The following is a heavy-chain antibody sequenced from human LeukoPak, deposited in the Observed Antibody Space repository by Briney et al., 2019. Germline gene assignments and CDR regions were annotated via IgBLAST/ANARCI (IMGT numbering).Heavy chain of an antibody. V-gene: IGHV3-7*01. D-gene: IGHD2-15*01. Sequence: GGSLRLSCAASGFTFSNHWMSWVRQAPGKGLEWVANINQDSSEKYYVDSVKGRFTISRDNAKNSLYLQLNTLRPEDTAVYYCVQGWRDNWGQGILVTVFS. CDR2: INQDSSEK. J-gene: IGHJ4*02. CDR3: VQGWRDN. CDR1: GFTFSNHW.